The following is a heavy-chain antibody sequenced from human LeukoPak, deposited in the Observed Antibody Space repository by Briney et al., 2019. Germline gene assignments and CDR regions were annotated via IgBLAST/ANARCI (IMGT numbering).Heavy chain of an antibody. D-gene: IGHD3-22*01. Sequence: SETLSLTCTVSGGSISSSSYYWGWIRQPPGKGLEWIGSIYYSGSTYYNPSLKSRVTISVDTSKNQFSLKLSSVTAADTAVYYCAREPPRVYYYDSSGRDYWGQGTLVTVSS. CDR2: IYYSGST. V-gene: IGHV4-39*02. CDR1: GGSISSSSYY. CDR3: AREPPRVYYYDSSGRDY. J-gene: IGHJ4*02.